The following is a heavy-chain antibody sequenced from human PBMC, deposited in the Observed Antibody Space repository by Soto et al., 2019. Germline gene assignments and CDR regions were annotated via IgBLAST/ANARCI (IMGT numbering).Heavy chain of an antibody. D-gene: IGHD2-15*01. CDR1: GYSFTSYW. J-gene: IGHJ3*02. Sequence: PGESLKISCKGSGYSFTSYWIGWVRQMPGKGLEWMGIIYPGDSDTRYSPSFQGQVTISADKSISTAYLQWSSLKASDTAMYYCAKRYCSGGSCNLDAFDIWGQGTMVTVS. CDR2: IYPGDSDT. CDR3: AKRYCSGGSCNLDAFDI. V-gene: IGHV5-51*01.